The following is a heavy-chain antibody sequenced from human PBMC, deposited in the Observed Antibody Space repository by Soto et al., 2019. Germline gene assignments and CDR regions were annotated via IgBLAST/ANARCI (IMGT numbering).Heavy chain of an antibody. Sequence: QVQLQESGPGLVKPSETLSLTCTVSGGSISSYYWSWIRQPPGKGLEWIGFIYYTGSTNYSPSLQRRLTIALDTSKNHFSLKVNSVNAADTATYYCARGPLSSAGNGMDVWGQGTTVTVSS. D-gene: IGHD2-15*01. CDR3: ARGPLSSAGNGMDV. CDR2: IYYTGST. J-gene: IGHJ6*02. V-gene: IGHV4-59*01. CDR1: GGSISSYY.